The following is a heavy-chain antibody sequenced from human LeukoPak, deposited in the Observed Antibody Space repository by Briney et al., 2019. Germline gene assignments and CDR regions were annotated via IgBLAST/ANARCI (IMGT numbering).Heavy chain of an antibody. D-gene: IGHD2-2*01. CDR1: GFTFSSYG. Sequence: GGSLRLSCAASGFTFSSYGMHWVRQAPGRWLEWVAFIRYDGSNKYYADSVKGRFTISRDNSKNTLYLQMNSLRAEDTAVYYCAKIRSNLGYCSSTSCRGDAFDIWGQGTMVTVSS. CDR3: AKIRSNLGYCSSTSCRGDAFDI. J-gene: IGHJ3*02. CDR2: IRYDGSNK. V-gene: IGHV3-30*02.